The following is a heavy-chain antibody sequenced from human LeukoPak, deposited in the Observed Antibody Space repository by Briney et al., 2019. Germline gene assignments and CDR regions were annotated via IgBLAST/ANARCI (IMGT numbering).Heavy chain of an antibody. V-gene: IGHV1-2*02. Sequence: ASVKVSCKASGYTFTGYYMHWVRQAPGQGLEWMGWINPNSGGTNYAQKFQGRVTMTRDTSISTAYMELSRLRSDDTAVYYCARDLIYSSSSTPLYYYYGMDVWGQGTTVTVSS. CDR2: INPNSGGT. CDR1: GYTFTGYY. CDR3: ARDLIYSSSSTPLYYYYGMDV. J-gene: IGHJ6*02. D-gene: IGHD6-13*01.